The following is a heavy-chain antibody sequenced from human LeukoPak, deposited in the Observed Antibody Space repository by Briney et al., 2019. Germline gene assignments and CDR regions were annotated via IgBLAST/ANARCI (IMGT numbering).Heavy chain of an antibody. V-gene: IGHV4-59*06. J-gene: IGHJ5*02. CDR3: ARVLLGYCSGGSCYSDWFDP. CDR2: IYYSGRT. CDR1: GGSISSYY. D-gene: IGHD2-15*01. Sequence: PSETPSLTCTVSGGSISSYYWSWIRQHPGKGLEWIGYIYYSGRTYYNPSLKSRVTISVDTSKNQFSLKLSSVTAADTAVYYCARVLLGYCSGGSCYSDWFDPWGQGTLVTVSS.